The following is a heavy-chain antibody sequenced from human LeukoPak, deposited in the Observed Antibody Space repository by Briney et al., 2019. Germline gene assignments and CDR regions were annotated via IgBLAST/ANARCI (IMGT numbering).Heavy chain of an antibody. J-gene: IGHJ6*02. V-gene: IGHV3-7*03. Sequence: GGSLRLSCEGSAFIFSGHWMNWVRQTPGKGLEWVASIKEDGSERQYVDSVKGRFSISRDNTKGSLFLQLNSLRAEDTAVYYCARDYQVEVDFWSGYPYYYGMDVWGQGTTVTVSS. CDR2: IKEDGSER. CDR1: AFIFSGHW. D-gene: IGHD3-3*01. CDR3: ARDYQVEVDFWSGYPYYYGMDV.